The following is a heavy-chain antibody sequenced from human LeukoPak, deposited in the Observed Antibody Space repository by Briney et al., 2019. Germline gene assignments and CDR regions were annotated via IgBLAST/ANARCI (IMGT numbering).Heavy chain of an antibody. CDR3: AREDYNNQSRWFDP. D-gene: IGHD3-10*01. V-gene: IGHV3-13*01. CDR2: IGTAGDT. Sequence: GGSLRLPCAASGFTFSSYDMHWVRQATGKGLEWVSAIGTAGDTYYPGSVKGRFTISRENAKNSLYLQMNSLRAGDTAVYYCAREDYNNQSRWFDPWGQGTLVTVSS. J-gene: IGHJ5*02. CDR1: GFTFSSYD.